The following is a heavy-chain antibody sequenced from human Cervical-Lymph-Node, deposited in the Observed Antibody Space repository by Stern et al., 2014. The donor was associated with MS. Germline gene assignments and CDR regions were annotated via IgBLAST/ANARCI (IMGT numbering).Heavy chain of an antibody. J-gene: IGHJ4*02. V-gene: IGHV2-70*01. CDR2: LDWDDDK. CDR1: GFSLSTSGMC. D-gene: IGHD6-13*01. CDR3: ARGLVKAAGFDY. Sequence: QVTLKESGPALVKPTQTLTLTCTFSGFSLSTSGMCVSWIRQPPGKALEWLALLDWDDDKYYSTSMKTRLTISKDTSKNQVVLTMTNMDPVDTATYYCARGLVKAAGFDYWGQGTLVTVSS.